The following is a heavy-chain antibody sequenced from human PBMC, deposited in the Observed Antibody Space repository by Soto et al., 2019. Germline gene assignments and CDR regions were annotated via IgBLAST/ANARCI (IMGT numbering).Heavy chain of an antibody. D-gene: IGHD3-10*01. Sequence: PGGSLRLSCAASGFTFSSYCMHWVRQAPGKGLEWVAVISYDGSNKYYADSVKGRFTISRDNSKNTLYLQMNSLRAEDTAVYYCLTYYYGSGSSPLDAFDIWGQGTMVTVS. V-gene: IGHV3-30*03. CDR2: ISYDGSNK. CDR1: GFTFSSYC. J-gene: IGHJ3*02. CDR3: LTYYYGSGSSPLDAFDI.